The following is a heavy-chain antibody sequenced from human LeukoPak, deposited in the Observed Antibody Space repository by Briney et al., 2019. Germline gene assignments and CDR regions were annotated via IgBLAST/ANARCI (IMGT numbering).Heavy chain of an antibody. CDR1: GGSISSYY. Sequence: PSETLSLTCTVSGGSISSYYWSWIRQPPGKGLEWIGYIYYSGSTNYNPSLKSRVTISVDTSKSQFSLKLSSVTAADTAVYYCARTDMIYRDGDAFDIWGQGTMVTVSS. V-gene: IGHV4-59*01. CDR3: ARTDMIYRDGDAFDI. CDR2: IYYSGST. J-gene: IGHJ3*02. D-gene: IGHD5-24*01.